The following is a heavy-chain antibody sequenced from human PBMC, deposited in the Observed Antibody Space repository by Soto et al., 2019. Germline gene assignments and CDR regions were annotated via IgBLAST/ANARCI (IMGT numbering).Heavy chain of an antibody. D-gene: IGHD2-15*01. CDR3: VHFSGGAGMDV. CDR1: GFSLSTSRVG. J-gene: IGHJ6*02. V-gene: IGHV2-5*02. Sequence: QITLKESGPTLVKPTRTLTLTCTFSGFSLSTSRVGVGWICQTPGKALEWLALVYWDDDKRYSPSLKDRLTITKDTSKNQVVLTMTNMDPMDTATYYCVHFSGGAGMDVWGQGTTVTVSS. CDR2: VYWDDDK.